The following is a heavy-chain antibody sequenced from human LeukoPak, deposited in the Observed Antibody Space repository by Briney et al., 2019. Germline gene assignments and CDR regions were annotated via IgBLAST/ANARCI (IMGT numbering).Heavy chain of an antibody. CDR3: AREIPSYDSSGLLLAVFDP. CDR1: GGSISSGSYY. CDR2: IYASGST. V-gene: IGHV4-61*02. Sequence: PSETLSLTCTVSGGSISSGSYYWSWIRQPAGKGLEWIGRIYASGSTNYNPSLKSRVTISVDTSKNQFSLKLSSVTAADTAVYYCAREIPSYDSSGLLLAVFDPWGQGTLVTVSS. J-gene: IGHJ5*02. D-gene: IGHD3-22*01.